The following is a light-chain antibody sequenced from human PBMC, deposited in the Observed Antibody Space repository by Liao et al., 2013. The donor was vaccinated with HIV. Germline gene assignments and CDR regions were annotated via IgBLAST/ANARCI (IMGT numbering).Light chain of an antibody. CDR1: KLGDKY. V-gene: IGLV3-1*01. Sequence: SYELTQPPSVSVSPGQTASITCSGDKLGDKYACWYQQKPGRSPVLVIYHDTDRPSGIPERFSGSNSGNTATLTISGVEAGDEADYYCQVWDSTTDHPEVFGGGTKLTVL. CDR2: HDT. J-gene: IGLJ3*02. CDR3: QVWDSTTDHPEV.